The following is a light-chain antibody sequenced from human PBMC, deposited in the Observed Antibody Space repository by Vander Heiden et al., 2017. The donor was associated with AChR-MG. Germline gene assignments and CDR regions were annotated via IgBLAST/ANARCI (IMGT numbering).Light chain of an antibody. Sequence: DIQMTQSPSSLSASVGDRVTITCRASQSITFYLNWYQQKPGIAPKLLIYAASTLQSGVPSRFSGSGSGTDFTLSISSLQPEDFATYYCQQSYSTPYTFGQGTKLEIK. CDR1: QSITFY. V-gene: IGKV1-39*01. J-gene: IGKJ2*01. CDR2: AAS. CDR3: QQSYSTPYT.